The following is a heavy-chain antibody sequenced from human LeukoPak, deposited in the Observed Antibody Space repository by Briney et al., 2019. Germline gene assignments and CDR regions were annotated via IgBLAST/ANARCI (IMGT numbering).Heavy chain of an antibody. CDR2: SRNKAQSYTT. Sequence: GGSLRLSCAVTGFTFSDHYVGWVRKAPGKELEWVGRSRNKAQSYTTEYAASVKGRFTLSRDDSKNSLYLQMNNLKTEDTAVYYCARGYCTSGTCYSGDYWGRGTLVTVSS. V-gene: IGHV3-72*01. J-gene: IGHJ4*02. CDR1: GFTFSDHY. D-gene: IGHD2-15*01. CDR3: ARGYCTSGTCYSGDY.